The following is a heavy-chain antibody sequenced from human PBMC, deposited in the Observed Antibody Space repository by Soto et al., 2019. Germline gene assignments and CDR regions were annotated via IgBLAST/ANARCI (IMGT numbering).Heavy chain of an antibody. CDR3: AKDLTGTTYFDY. D-gene: IGHD1-7*01. CDR2: ISYDGSNK. CDR1: GFTFSSYG. Sequence: GGSLRLSCAASGFTFSSYGMHWVRQAPGKGLEWVAVISYDGSNKYYADSVKGRFAISRDNSKNTLYLQMNSLRAEDTAVYYCAKDLTGTTYFDYWGQGTLVTVSS. V-gene: IGHV3-30*18. J-gene: IGHJ4*02.